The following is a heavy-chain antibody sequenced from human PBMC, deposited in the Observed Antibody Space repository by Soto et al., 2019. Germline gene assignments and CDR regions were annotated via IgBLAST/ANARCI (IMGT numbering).Heavy chain of an antibody. J-gene: IGHJ4*02. D-gene: IGHD5-18*01. CDR1: GGTFSSYA. CDR3: ARVGEIDRYGQYYFDY. V-gene: IGHV1-69*06. CDR2: IIPIFGTA. Sequence: ASVKVSCKASGGTFSSYAISWVRQAPGQGLEWMGGIIPIFGTANYAQKFQGRVTITADKSTSTAYMELSSLRFEDTAVYYCARVGEIDRYGQYYFDYWGQGTLVTVSS.